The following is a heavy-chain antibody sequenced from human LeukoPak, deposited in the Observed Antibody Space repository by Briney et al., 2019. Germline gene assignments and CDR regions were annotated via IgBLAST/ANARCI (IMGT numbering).Heavy chain of an antibody. D-gene: IGHD7-27*01. CDR2: IYYSGST. CDR1: GGSISSSSYY. Sequence: PSETLSLTCTVSGGSISSSSYYWGWIRQPPGKGLEWIGSIYYSGSTHYNPSLKSRVTISVDTSKNQSSLKLSSVTAADTAVYYCAAGDDYYYYYMDVWGKGTTVTVSS. CDR3: AAGDDYYYYYMDV. V-gene: IGHV4-39*01. J-gene: IGHJ6*03.